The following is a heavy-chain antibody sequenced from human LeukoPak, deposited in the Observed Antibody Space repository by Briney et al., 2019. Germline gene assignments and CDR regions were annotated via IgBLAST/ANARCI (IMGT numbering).Heavy chain of an antibody. J-gene: IGHJ4*02. V-gene: IGHV4-38-2*02. CDR1: GYSISSGYY. D-gene: IGHD1-26*01. CDR3: ARSSGSLFDY. CDR2: MYHSGSS. Sequence: TSETLSLTCTVSGYSISSGYYWGWIRQPPGKGLEWIGSMYHSGSSYYNPPLKSRVTFSVDTSKNQFSLKLSSVTAADTAVYYCARSSGSLFDYWGQGTLVTVSS.